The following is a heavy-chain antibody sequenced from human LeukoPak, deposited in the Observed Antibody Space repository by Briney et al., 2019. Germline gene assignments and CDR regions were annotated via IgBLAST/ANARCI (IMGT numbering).Heavy chain of an antibody. J-gene: IGHJ4*02. CDR1: GFTFSSYW. V-gene: IGHV3-74*01. D-gene: IGHD5-24*01. CDR2: INTDGSTT. CDR3: ARGEMVQVY. Sequence: GGSLRLSCVASGFTFSSYWMHWVRQAPGKGLVWVSRINTDGSTTSYADSVKGRFTVSRDNAKNTLYLQMNSLRADDTAVYYCARGEMVQVYWGQGTLVTVSS.